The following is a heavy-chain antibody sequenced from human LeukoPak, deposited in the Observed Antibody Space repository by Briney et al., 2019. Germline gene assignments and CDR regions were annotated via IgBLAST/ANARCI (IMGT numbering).Heavy chain of an antibody. J-gene: IGHJ5*02. CDR3: ARDLGPTGWFDP. CDR2: IIPILGIA. CDR1: GGTFSSYA. Sequence: SVKVSCKASGGTFSSYAISWVRQAPGQGLEWMGRIIPILGIANYAQRFQGRVTITTDESTSTAYMELSSLRSEDTAVYYCARDLGPTGWFDPWGQGTLVTVSS. V-gene: IGHV1-69*04.